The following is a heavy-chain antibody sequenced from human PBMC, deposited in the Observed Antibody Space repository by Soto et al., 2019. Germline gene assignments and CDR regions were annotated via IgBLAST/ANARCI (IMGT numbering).Heavy chain of an antibody. CDR1: GGSISGYY. CDR2: MYNTGST. V-gene: IGHV4-59*01. D-gene: IGHD3-3*01. CDR3: ARDLWGYYGTAFSPLYV. Sequence: SETLSLTCTVSGGSISGYYWSWIRQPPGKGLEWIGYMYNTGSTVYNPSFKSRVTISVDTSKNQFSLKLNSVTAADTAVYYCARDLWGYYGTAFSPLYVWGRVIKDIVS. J-gene: IGHJ6*02.